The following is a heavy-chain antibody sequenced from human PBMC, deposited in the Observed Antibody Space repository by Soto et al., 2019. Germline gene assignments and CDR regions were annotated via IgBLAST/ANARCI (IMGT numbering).Heavy chain of an antibody. CDR3: ARDQSLHDLVWWFDS. CDR1: RDRLTSQY. D-gene: IGHD3-16*01. J-gene: IGHJ5*01. V-gene: IGHV1-46*03. Sequence: GTSVKPTCKDSRDRLTSQYMRWVRQEPGQGLEWMGTIYPGGVNIGYAQKFKGRVTMTKDTSTSTVYMELNSLTSEDTAVYYFARDQSLHDLVWWFDSLVQGSLVLVS. CDR2: IYPGGVNI.